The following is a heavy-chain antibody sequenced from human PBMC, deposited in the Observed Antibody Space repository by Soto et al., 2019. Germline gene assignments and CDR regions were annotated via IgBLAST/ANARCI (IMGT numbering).Heavy chain of an antibody. CDR1: GFTVSTNY. CDR2: IYSGGTT. Sequence: GGSLRLSCAASGFTVSTNYMSWVRQTPGKGLEWVSVIYSGGTTYYADSVQGRFTISRDNSKNTLYLQMNSLRAEDTAVYYCARDSRGISDYWGQGTLVTVSS. V-gene: IGHV3-53*01. CDR3: ARDSRGISDY. J-gene: IGHJ4*02.